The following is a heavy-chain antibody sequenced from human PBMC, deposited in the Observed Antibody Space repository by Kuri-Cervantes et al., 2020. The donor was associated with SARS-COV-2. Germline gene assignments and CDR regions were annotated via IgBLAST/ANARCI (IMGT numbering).Heavy chain of an antibody. Sequence: GSLRLSCTVAGGSISSDYWSWIRQPPGKGLEGIGFINYSGSSNYNPSLKSRVSISVDTSKNQFSLRLSSVTAADTAVYYCARVGSGWDGIDFWGQGTLVTVSS. CDR1: GGSISSDY. J-gene: IGHJ4*02. CDR3: ARVGSGWDGIDF. V-gene: IGHV4-59*12. CDR2: INYSGSS. D-gene: IGHD6-19*01.